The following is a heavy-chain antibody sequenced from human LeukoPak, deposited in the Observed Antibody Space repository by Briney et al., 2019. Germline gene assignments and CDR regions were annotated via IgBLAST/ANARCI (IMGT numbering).Heavy chain of an antibody. J-gene: IGHJ5*02. CDR1: GGTFSSYA. CDR2: IISIFGTA. Sequence: SVKVSCKASGGTFSSYAISWVRQAPGQGLEWMGGIISIFGTANYAQKFQGRVTITTDESTSTAYMELSSLRSEDTAVYYCARSGLGPTAQTGIVHPWGQGTLVTVSS. CDR3: ARSGLGPTAQTGIVHP. V-gene: IGHV1-69*05. D-gene: IGHD1-26*01.